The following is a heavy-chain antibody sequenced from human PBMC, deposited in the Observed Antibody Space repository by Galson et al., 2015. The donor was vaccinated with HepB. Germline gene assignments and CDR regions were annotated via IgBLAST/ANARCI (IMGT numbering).Heavy chain of an antibody. CDR1: GGSISSSSYY. D-gene: IGHD4-17*01. Sequence: ETLSLTCTVSGGSISSSSYYWGWIRQPPGKGLEWIGSIYYSGSTYYNPSLKSRVTISVDTSKNQFSLKLSSVTAADTAVYYCASQDYGDYGGFGYWGQGTLVTVSS. CDR3: ASQDYGDYGGFGY. V-gene: IGHV4-39*01. J-gene: IGHJ4*02. CDR2: IYYSGST.